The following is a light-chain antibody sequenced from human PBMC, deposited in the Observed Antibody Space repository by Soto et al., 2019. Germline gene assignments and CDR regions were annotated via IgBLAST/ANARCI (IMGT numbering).Light chain of an antibody. Sequence: QSVLTQPASVYGSAGQSVTISCTGPRSDIGDSNFISWYQHSPGKAPRLLIYEVNNRPSGVSKRFSGSKAGNTASLTISGLLDDDEADYFCASFRSGTILVFGSGTKVTVL. CDR1: RSDIGDSNF. CDR2: EVN. CDR3: ASFRSGTILV. J-gene: IGLJ1*01. V-gene: IGLV2-14*01.